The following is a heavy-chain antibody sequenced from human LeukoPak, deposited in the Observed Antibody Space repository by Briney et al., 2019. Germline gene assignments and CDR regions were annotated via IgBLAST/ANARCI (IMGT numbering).Heavy chain of an antibody. CDR2: IIPYNGNT. J-gene: IGHJ4*02. Sequence: ASVKVSCKTSGFSFTSYAISWVRQAPGQGLECMGWIIPYNGNTNYAQKLQGRVTMTTDTSTSTAYMELRSLTSDDTAVYYCARDLYCSVTSCPRLGLFDSWGQGSLVTVTS. CDR3: ARDLYCSVTSCPRLGLFDS. CDR1: GFSFTSYA. D-gene: IGHD2-2*01. V-gene: IGHV1-18*01.